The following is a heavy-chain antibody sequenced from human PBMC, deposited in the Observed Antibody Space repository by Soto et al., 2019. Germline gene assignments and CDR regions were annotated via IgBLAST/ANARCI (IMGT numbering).Heavy chain of an antibody. D-gene: IGHD3-3*01. J-gene: IGHJ6*02. V-gene: IGHV3-33*01. Sequence: QVQLVESGGGVVQPGRSLRLSCAASGFTFSSYGMHWVRQAPGKGLEWVAVIWYDGSNKYYADSVKGRFTISRDNSKNTLYLQMNSRRAEDTAVYYCARDTGRCGMDVWGQGTTVTVSS. CDR1: GFTFSSYG. CDR2: IWYDGSNK. CDR3: ARDTGRCGMDV.